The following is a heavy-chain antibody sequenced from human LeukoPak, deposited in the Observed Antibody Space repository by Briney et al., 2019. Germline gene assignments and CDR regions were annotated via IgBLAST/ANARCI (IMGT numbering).Heavy chain of an antibody. CDR2: IKQDGGEE. Sequence: GGSLRLSCAASGVTFSVYWMSWVRQAPGKGLEWVASIKQDGGEEYYVDSVKGRFTISRDNAKKSLYLQMSSLRVEDTAVYYCARDSGPLGPFHIWGQGTMVTVSS. CDR3: ARDSGPLGPFHI. CDR1: GVTFSVYW. V-gene: IGHV3-7*01. D-gene: IGHD3-10*01. J-gene: IGHJ3*02.